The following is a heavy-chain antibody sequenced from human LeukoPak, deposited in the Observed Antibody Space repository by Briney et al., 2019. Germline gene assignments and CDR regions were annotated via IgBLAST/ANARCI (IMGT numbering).Heavy chain of an antibody. J-gene: IGHJ4*02. CDR2: IIPILGIA. D-gene: IGHD5-12*01. V-gene: IGHV1-69*04. CDR1: GGTFSSYA. CDR3: ARSSGYDDFDY. Sequence: GASVKVSCKASGGTFSSYAISWVRQAPGQGLEWMGRIIPILGIANYAQKFQGRVTITADKSTSTAYMELSSLRSEDTAVYYCARSSGYDDFDYWGQGTRVTVSS.